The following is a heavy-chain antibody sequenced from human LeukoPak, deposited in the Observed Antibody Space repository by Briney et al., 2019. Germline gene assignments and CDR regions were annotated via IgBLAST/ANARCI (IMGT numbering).Heavy chain of an antibody. CDR1: GYTFTDYY. CDR3: ARDYYDSSGLPDY. J-gene: IGHJ4*02. D-gene: IGHD3-22*01. Sequence: ASVKVSCKASGYTFTDYYMHWVRQAPGQGLEWMGWINPNSGGTNYAQKFQGRVTMTRDTSISTAYMELSRLRSDDTAVYYCARDYYDSSGLPDYWGQGTLVTVSP. V-gene: IGHV1-2*02. CDR2: INPNSGGT.